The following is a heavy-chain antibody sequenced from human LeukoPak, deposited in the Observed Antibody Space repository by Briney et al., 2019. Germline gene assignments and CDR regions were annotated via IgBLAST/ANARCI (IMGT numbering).Heavy chain of an antibody. CDR2: IEYDERNQ. J-gene: IGHJ4*02. CDR3: AKLACSGGSCYLGEVAH. Sequence: GGSLRLSCAASGFTFSRYGMHWFRQAPGKGLEWVTFIEYDERNQHYADSVKSRFTISRDNSKNTLFLLMDSLRAEDTAVYYCAKLACSGGSCYLGEVAHWGQGTLVTVSS. CDR1: GFTFSRYG. D-gene: IGHD2-15*01. V-gene: IGHV3-30*02.